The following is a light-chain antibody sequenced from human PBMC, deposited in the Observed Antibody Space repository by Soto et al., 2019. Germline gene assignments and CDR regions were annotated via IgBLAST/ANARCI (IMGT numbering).Light chain of an antibody. J-gene: IGKJ4*01. CDR1: QGINNY. Sequence: DIQVAHSPSSLSASVGDRVILTCPASQGINNYLNWYQQKPGNAPKLLIFDTSDLETGVPSRFSGRGSGTDFTFTISSLQPEDVAAYYCQQYHTLPITFGGGTKVDIK. V-gene: IGKV1-33*01. CDR3: QQYHTLPIT. CDR2: DTS.